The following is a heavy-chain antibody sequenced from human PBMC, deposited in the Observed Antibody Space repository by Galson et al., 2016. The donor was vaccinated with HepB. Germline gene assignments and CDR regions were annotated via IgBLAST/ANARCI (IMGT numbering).Heavy chain of an antibody. CDR2: ISSTSDYI. CDR3: ARASYYAMDV. Sequence: SLRLSCAASGFTFNTYSMKWVRQAPGKGLEWVSSISSTSDYIYYADSVKGRFTISRDNAKNSVSLQMNSLRAEDTAIYYCARASYYAMDVWGQGTTVTVSS. CDR1: GFTFNTYS. V-gene: IGHV3-21*06. J-gene: IGHJ6*02.